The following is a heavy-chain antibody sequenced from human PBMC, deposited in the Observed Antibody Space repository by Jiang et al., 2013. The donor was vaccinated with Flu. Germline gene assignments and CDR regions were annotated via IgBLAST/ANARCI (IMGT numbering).Heavy chain of an antibody. CDR1: GYSISSGGYS. CDR3: ARDTGYGVLDY. Sequence: SLTCAVSGYSISSGGYSWSWMRQPLGKGLEWIGYIYHSGRAFYNQSLKSRVTMSVDGSKNQVSLKVTSVTAADTAVYYCARDTGYGVLDYWGQGALVTVSS. J-gene: IGHJ4*02. D-gene: IGHD5-12*01. V-gene: IGHV4-30-2*01. CDR2: IYHSGRA.